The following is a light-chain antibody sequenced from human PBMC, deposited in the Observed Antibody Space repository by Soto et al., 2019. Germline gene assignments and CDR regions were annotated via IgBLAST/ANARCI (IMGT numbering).Light chain of an antibody. CDR1: QSVSNSY. J-gene: IGKJ1*01. CDR2: AAS. Sequence: ESMLTQSPGTLSLSPGERATLSCRASQSVSNSYLAWYQQKPGQAPRLLMYAASTRVTGIPERFSGSGSGTDFTLTISRLEPEDFAVYYCQQYVSSPWAFGQGTKV. V-gene: IGKV3-20*01. CDR3: QQYVSSPWA.